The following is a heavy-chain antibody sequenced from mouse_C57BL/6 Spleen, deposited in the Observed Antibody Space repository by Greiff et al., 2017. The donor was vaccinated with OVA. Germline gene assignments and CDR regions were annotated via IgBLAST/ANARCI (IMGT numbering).Heavy chain of an antibody. CDR1: GYSITSGYY. V-gene: IGHV3-6*01. D-gene: IGHD2-5*01. CDR3: ARERSYSNWDY. Sequence: EVQRVESGPGLVKPSQSLSLTCSVTGYSITSGYYWNWIRQFPGNKLEWMGYISYDGSNNYNPSLKNRISITRDTSKNQFFLKLNSVTTEDTAAYYCARERSYSNWDYWGQGTTLTVSS. CDR2: ISYDGSN. J-gene: IGHJ2*01.